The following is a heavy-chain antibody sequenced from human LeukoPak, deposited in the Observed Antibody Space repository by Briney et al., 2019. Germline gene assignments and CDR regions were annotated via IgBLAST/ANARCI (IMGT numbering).Heavy chain of an antibody. CDR2: ISSSYI. V-gene: IGHV3-21*01. Sequence: PGGSLRLSCAASGFTFSTYSMNWVRQAPGTGLEWVSSISSSYIYYVDSVKGRFTISRDNAKNSLYLQMSSLRAEDTAVYYCARDKTTVPFDYWGQGPLVTVSS. J-gene: IGHJ4*02. CDR1: GFTFSTYS. D-gene: IGHD4-17*01. CDR3: ARDKTTVPFDY.